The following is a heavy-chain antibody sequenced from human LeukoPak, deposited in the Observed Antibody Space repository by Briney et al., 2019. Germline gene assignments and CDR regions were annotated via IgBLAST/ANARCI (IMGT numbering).Heavy chain of an antibody. Sequence: SETLSLTCTVSGDSISSNDYHWGWVRQPPGKGLEWIGTVYYSGSTYYNPSLKSRVTISVDTSKNQFSLNLNSVTAADTAVYYCARRTIFGVAPGYWGQGTLVTVSS. J-gene: IGHJ4*02. V-gene: IGHV4-39*01. CDR1: GDSISSNDYH. D-gene: IGHD3-3*01. CDR3: ARRTIFGVAPGY. CDR2: VYYSGST.